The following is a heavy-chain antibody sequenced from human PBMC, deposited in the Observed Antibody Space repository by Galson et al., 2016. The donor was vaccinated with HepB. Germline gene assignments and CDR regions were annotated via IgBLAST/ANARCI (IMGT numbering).Heavy chain of an antibody. J-gene: IGHJ4*02. V-gene: IGHV3-23*01. CDR3: AIGATGATWRN. Sequence: SLRLSCAVSGPGFKGYGMSWVRQAPGKGLQWVSDIDGEGRTTHHADPVKGRFTMSRDNSQDTVYLEVKSVRVEDTAIYYCAIGATGATWRNWGQGTLVTVSS. CDR2: IDGEGRTT. CDR1: GPGFKGYG. D-gene: IGHD1-1*01.